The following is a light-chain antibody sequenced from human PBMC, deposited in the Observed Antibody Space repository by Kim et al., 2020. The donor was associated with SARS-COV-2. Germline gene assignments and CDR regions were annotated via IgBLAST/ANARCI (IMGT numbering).Light chain of an antibody. Sequence: DIQMTQSPSSLSASVGDRVTITCQASHDISNYLNWYQHKPGRAPKLLIYDASNLETGVSSRFSGSGSGTHFTFTISSLQPEDIATYYCQQFDNFHTFGQGTKLEI. CDR1: HDISNY. CDR2: DAS. CDR3: QQFDNFHT. J-gene: IGKJ2*01. V-gene: IGKV1-33*01.